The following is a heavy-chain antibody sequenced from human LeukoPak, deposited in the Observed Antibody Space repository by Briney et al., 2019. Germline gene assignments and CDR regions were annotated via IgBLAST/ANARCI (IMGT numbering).Heavy chain of an antibody. V-gene: IGHV4-59*01. D-gene: IGHD1-26*01. CDR3: ARAIVGATGPYYYMDV. CDR1: GGSISSYY. CDR2: IYYSGST. Sequence: KPSETLSLTCTVSGGSISSYYWSWIRQPPGKGLEWIGYIYYSGSTNYNPSLKSRVTISVDTSKNQFSLKLSSVTAADTAAYYCARAIVGATGPYYYMDVWGKGTTVTVSS. J-gene: IGHJ6*03.